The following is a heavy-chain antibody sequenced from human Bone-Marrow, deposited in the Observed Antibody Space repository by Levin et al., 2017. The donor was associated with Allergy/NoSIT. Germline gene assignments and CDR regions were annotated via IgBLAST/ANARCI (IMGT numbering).Heavy chain of an antibody. J-gene: IGHJ4*02. Sequence: PGGSLRLSCAASGFAFSDYYMSWIRQAPGKGLEWISYITIGNSVYYADSVKGRFIISRDNSKNSVFLQLNSLRPEDTAIYYCARDQGITGDYDYWGQGTLVTVSS. CDR1: GFAFSDYY. D-gene: IGHD3-3*01. CDR3: ARDQGITGDYDY. V-gene: IGHV3-11*01. CDR2: ITIGNSV.